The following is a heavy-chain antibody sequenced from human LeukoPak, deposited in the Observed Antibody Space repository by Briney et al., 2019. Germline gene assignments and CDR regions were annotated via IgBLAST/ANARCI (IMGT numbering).Heavy chain of an antibody. J-gene: IGHJ4*02. CDR1: GFIFSNYW. CDR3: ARIYHYYDSGSYMFDY. V-gene: IGHV3-7*01. D-gene: IGHD3-10*01. Sequence: PGGSLRLSCAASGFIFSNYWMSWVRQTPGKGLEWVANIKQDGSDKYYVDSVKGRFTISRDNAKNSLYLQMNSLRGEDTAVYYCARIYHYYDSGSYMFDYWGQGTLVTVSS. CDR2: IKQDGSDK.